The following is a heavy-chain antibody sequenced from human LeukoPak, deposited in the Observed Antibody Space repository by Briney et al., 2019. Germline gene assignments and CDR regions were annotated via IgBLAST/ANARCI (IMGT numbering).Heavy chain of an antibody. V-gene: IGHV4-34*01. CDR1: GGSFSGYY. J-gene: IGHJ5*02. Sequence: SQTLSPTCVLSGGSFSGYYWSWIRQPPGKGLEWIGEINHGGRTNYSPSLKSRVTISVDTSKNQFSLNLSSVTAADTAVYYCARGLELGYCSGASCYIWFDPWGQGTLVTVSS. D-gene: IGHD2-2*02. CDR2: INHGGRT. CDR3: ARGLELGYCSGASCYIWFDP.